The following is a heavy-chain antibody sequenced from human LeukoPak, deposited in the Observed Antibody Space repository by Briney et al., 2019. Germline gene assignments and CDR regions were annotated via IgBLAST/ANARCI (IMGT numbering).Heavy chain of an antibody. CDR1: GFTFSSNG. V-gene: IGHV3-30*02. J-gene: IGHJ4*02. CDR3: AKDPWDY. Sequence: GGSLRLSCAASGFTFSSNGMHWVRQAPGKGPEWVAFVHYDGSNKYYADSVKGRFTDSRDNSKNTVYLEMNSLNSEDTAVYYCAKDPWDYWGQGTLVTVSS. CDR2: VHYDGSNK.